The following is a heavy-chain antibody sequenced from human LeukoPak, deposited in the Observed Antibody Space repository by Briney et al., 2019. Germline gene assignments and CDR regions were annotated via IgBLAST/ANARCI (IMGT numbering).Heavy chain of an antibody. V-gene: IGHV4-59*08. CDR3: ASLGGAASSSWSFYYYYYMDV. Sequence: SETLSLTCTVSGGSISSYYWSWIRQPPGKGLEWIGYIYYSGSTYYNPSLKSRVTISVDTSKNQFSLKLSSVTAADTAVYYCASLGGAASSSWSFYYYYYMDVWGKGTTVTVSS. D-gene: IGHD6-13*01. CDR2: IYYSGST. J-gene: IGHJ6*03. CDR1: GGSISSYY.